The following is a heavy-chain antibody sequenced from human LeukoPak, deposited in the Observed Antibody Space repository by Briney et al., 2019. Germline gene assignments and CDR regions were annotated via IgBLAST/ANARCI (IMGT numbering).Heavy chain of an antibody. CDR2: INPSGGGT. V-gene: IGHV1-46*01. J-gene: IGHJ4*02. CDR1: GYTFTSYY. D-gene: IGHD6-13*01. CDR3: ARDPGIAAAGFTFDY. Sequence: ASVKVSCKASGYTFTSYYMHWLRQAPGQGLEWMGIINPSGGGTTYAQKFEGRVTMTRDTSTSTVYMELSSLRSEDTAVYYCARDPGIAAAGFTFDYRGQGTLVTVSS.